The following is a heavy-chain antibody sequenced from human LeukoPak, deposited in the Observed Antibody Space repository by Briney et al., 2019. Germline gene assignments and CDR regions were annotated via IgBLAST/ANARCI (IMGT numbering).Heavy chain of an antibody. CDR3: ARSGEDYYDSSGYYLDY. V-gene: IGHV1-69*02. CDR1: RGTFSSYT. D-gene: IGHD3-22*01. J-gene: IGHJ4*02. CDR2: IIPILGIA. Sequence: SVKVSCKPSRGTFSSYTISWVRQDLGQGLEWMGRIIPILGIANYAQNFQGRVTITADKSTSTAYMELSSLRSEDTAVYYCARSGEDYYDSSGYYLDYWGQGTLVTVSS.